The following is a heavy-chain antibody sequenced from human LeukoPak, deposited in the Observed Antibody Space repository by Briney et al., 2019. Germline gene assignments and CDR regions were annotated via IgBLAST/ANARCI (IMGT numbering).Heavy chain of an antibody. J-gene: IGHJ6*03. CDR1: GGSISSYY. CDR2: IYTSGST. D-gene: IGHD3-3*01. CDR3: ARDRAPNFGPIDYYYYMDV. V-gene: IGHV4-4*07. Sequence: SETLSLTCTVSGGSISSYYWSWIRQPAGKGLEWIGRIYTSGSTNYNPSLKSRVTMLVDTSKNQFSLKLSSVTAADTAVYYCARDRAPNFGPIDYYYYMDVWGKGTTVTVSS.